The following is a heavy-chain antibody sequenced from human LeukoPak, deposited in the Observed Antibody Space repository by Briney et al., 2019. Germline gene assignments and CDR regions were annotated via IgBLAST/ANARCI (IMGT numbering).Heavy chain of an antibody. CDR1: GFTFSSYA. V-gene: IGHV3-64*01. J-gene: IGHJ3*02. CDR2: ISSNGGST. Sequence: GGSLRLSCAASGFTFSSYAMHWVRQAPGKGLEYVSAISSNGGSTYYANSVKGRFTISRDNSKNTLYLQMGSLRAEDMAVYYCAPERVVPAAIGAFDIWGQGTMVTASS. CDR3: APERVVPAAIGAFDI. D-gene: IGHD2-2*01.